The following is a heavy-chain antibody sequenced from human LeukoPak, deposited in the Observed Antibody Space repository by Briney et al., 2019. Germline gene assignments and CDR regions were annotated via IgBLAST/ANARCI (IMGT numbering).Heavy chain of an antibody. CDR3: ARGLMGFRVNSLKEYYFDY. CDR2: INHSGST. D-gene: IGHD3-10*01. CDR1: GGSLSGYY. J-gene: IGHJ4*02. V-gene: IGHV4-34*01. Sequence: SETLSLTCAVYGGSLSGYYWSWIRQPPGKGLEWIGEINHSGSTNYNPSLKSRVTISVDTSKNQFSLKLSSVTAADTAVYYCARGLMGFRVNSLKEYYFDYWGQGTLVTVSS.